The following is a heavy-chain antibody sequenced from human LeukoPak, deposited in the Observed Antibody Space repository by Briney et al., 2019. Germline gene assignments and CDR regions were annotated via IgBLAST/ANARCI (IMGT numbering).Heavy chain of an antibody. V-gene: IGHV4-4*07. CDR1: GGSLSSYY. D-gene: IGHD3-10*01. Sequence: SETLSLTCTVSGGSLSSYYWSWIRQPAGKGLEWIGRIYTSGSTNYNPSLKSRVTMSVDTSKNQFSLKLSSVTAADTAVYYCARDGSGSYYYYMDVWGKGTTVTVSS. J-gene: IGHJ6*03. CDR3: ARDGSGSYYYYMDV. CDR2: IYTSGST.